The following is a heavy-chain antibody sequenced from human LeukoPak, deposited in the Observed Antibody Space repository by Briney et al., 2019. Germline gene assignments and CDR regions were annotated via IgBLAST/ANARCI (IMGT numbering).Heavy chain of an antibody. CDR2: ISYDGSNK. J-gene: IGHJ4*02. CDR1: GFSFSSYG. Sequence: GGSLRLSCVASGFSFSSYGMHWVRQAPGKGLEWVAVISYDGSNKYYADSVKGRFTISRDNSKNTLYLQMNSLRAEDTAVYYCAKPRDRSSGLYYFDYWGQGTLVTVSS. D-gene: IGHD6-19*01. CDR3: AKPRDRSSGLYYFDY. V-gene: IGHV3-30*18.